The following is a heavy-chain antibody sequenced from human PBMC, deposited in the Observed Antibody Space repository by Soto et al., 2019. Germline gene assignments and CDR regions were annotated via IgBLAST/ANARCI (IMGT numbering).Heavy chain of an antibody. Sequence: PGESLRISWKGSGCSFISHCIGWVRQMPGKGLEWMGIIYPGDSDTRYSPSFQGQVTISADKSISTAYLQWSSLKASDTAMYYCARFLHYYYYYYMDVWGKGTTVTVSS. D-gene: IGHD4-4*01. CDR3: ARFLHYYYYYYMDV. CDR1: GCSFISHC. CDR2: IYPGDSDT. V-gene: IGHV5-51*01. J-gene: IGHJ6*03.